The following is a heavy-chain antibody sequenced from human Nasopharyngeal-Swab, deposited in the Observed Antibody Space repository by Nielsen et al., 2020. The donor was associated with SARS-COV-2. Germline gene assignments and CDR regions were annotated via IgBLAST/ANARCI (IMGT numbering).Heavy chain of an antibody. D-gene: IGHD6-13*01. V-gene: IGHV4-39*01. Sequence: SETLSLTCTVSGGSISSSTYYWAWIRQPPGKGLEWIGSIYYGGSTYYNPSLKSRVTISVDTSKNQFSLKLSSVTAADTVVYYCATLSSSWYEYYFDYWGQGTLVTVSS. J-gene: IGHJ4*02. CDR1: GGSISSSTYY. CDR2: IYYGGST. CDR3: ATLSSSWYEYYFDY.